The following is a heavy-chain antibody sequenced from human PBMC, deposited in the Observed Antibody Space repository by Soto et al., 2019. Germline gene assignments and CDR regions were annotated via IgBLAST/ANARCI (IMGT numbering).Heavy chain of an antibody. D-gene: IGHD2-8*01. CDR2: INPNSGGT. Sequence: GASVKVSCKASGYTFTGYYMHWVRQAPGQGLEWMGWINPNSGGTNYAQKFQGWVTMTRDTSISTAYMELSRLRSDDTAVYYCARGPYCTNGVCYCDYWGQGTLVTVSS. V-gene: IGHV1-2*04. CDR3: ARGPYCTNGVCYCDY. CDR1: GYTFTGYY. J-gene: IGHJ4*02.